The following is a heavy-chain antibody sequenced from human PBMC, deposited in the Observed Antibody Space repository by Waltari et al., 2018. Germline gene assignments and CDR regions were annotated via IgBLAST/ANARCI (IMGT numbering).Heavy chain of an antibody. V-gene: IGHV3-23*03. CDR1: GFTFSSYA. CDR3: SKDRRTYYYDSSGSALDY. CDR2: IYSGGST. Sequence: EVQLLESGGGLVQPGGSLRLSCAASGFTFSSYAMSWVRQAHGKGLEWVSVIYSGGSTYYADSVKGRFTISRDNAKNTLYLQMNSLRAEDTAVYYCSKDRRTYYYDSSGSALDYWGQGTLVTVSS. J-gene: IGHJ4*02. D-gene: IGHD3-22*01.